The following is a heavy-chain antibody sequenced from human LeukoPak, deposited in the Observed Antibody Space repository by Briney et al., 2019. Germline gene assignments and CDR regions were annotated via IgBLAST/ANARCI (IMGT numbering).Heavy chain of an antibody. V-gene: IGHV3-74*01. CDR2: INTDGGST. CDR3: ARVSSSSWWALDY. J-gene: IGHJ4*02. CDR1: GFTFSSYW. D-gene: IGHD6-13*01. Sequence: GGSLTLSCAASGFTFSSYWMHWVRQAPGKGLVWVSRINTDGGSTSYADSVKGRFTISRDNAKNTLYLQMNSLRAEDTAVYYCARVSSSSWWALDYWGQGTLVTVSS.